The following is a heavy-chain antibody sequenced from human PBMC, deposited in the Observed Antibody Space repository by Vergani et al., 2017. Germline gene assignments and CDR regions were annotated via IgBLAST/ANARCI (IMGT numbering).Heavy chain of an antibody. CDR2: INHSGST. CDR3: ARGIGAARRPFDY. D-gene: IGHD6-6*01. Sequence: QVQLQESGPGLVKPSETLSLTCAVYGGSFSGYYWSWIRQPPGKGLEWIGEINHSGSTNYNPSLKSRVTISVDTSKNQFSLKLSSVTAADTAVYYCARGIGAARRPFDYWGQGTLVTVSS. J-gene: IGHJ4*02. CDR1: GGSFSGYY. V-gene: IGHV4-34*01.